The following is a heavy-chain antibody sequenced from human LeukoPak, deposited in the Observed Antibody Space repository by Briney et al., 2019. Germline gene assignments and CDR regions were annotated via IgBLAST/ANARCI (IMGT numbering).Heavy chain of an antibody. V-gene: IGHV3-43*02. CDR1: GFTLDDCA. Sequence: PGGSLRLSCAASGFTLDDCAMHWVRQAPGKGPEWVSLISGDGGGTYYADSVKGRFTISRDNSKNSLYLQMNSLRTEDTALYYCAKARVGSKWDSVDYWGQGILVTVSS. CDR2: ISGDGGGT. D-gene: IGHD1-26*01. CDR3: AKARVGSKWDSVDY. J-gene: IGHJ4*02.